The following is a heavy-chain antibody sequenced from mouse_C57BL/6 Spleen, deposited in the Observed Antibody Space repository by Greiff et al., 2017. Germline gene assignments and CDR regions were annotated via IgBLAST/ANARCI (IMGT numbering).Heavy chain of an antibody. CDR1: GYAFSSYW. D-gene: IGHD1-1*01. Sequence: QVHVKQSGAELVKPGASVKISCKASGYAFSSYWMNWVKQRPGKGLEWIGQIYPGDGDTNYNGKFKGKATLTADKSSSTAYMQLSSLTSEDSAVYFCAYGSSYDYAMDYWGQGTSVTVSS. J-gene: IGHJ4*01. CDR2: IYPGDGDT. CDR3: AYGSSYDYAMDY. V-gene: IGHV1-80*01.